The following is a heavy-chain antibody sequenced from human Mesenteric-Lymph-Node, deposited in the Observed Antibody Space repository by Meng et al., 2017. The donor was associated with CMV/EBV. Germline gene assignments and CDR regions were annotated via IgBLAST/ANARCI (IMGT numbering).Heavy chain of an antibody. CDR2: IKSKTDGGTT. J-gene: IGHJ6*02. CDR1: GFTFSSYD. D-gene: IGHD1-26*01. Sequence: GESLKISCAASGFTFSSYDMHWVRQAPGKGLEWVGRIKSKTDGGTTDYAAPVKGRFTISRDDSKNTLYLQMNSLKTEDTAVYYCAESGSYQYYYYYGMDVWGQGTTVTVSS. V-gene: IGHV3-15*01. CDR3: AESGSYQYYYYYGMDV.